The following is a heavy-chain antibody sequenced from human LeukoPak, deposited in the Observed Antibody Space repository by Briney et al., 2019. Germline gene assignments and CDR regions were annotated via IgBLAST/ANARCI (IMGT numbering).Heavy chain of an antibody. V-gene: IGHV4-4*02. J-gene: IGHJ6*03. CDR1: GGSISSSNW. CDR2: IYHSGST. CDR3: ARVCGSGGLIPNGYYYYYMDV. Sequence: PSETLSLTCAVSGGSISSSNWWSWVRQPPGKGLEWIEEIYHSGSTNYNPSLKSRVTISVDTSKNQFSLKLSSVTAADTAVYYCARVCGSGGLIPNGYYYYYMDVWGKGTTVTVSS. D-gene: IGHD3-10*01.